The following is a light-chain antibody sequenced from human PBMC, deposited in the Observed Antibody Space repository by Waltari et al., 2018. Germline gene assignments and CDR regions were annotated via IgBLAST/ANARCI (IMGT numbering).Light chain of an antibody. J-gene: IGLJ2*01. Sequence: QSALTQPASVSGSPGQSITFSCTGTASDAGPYKLVSWYQHHPGTAPKLIIYDGDKRPSWVSSRFSASKSGDTASLTISVLQSEDEADYYCCSYVGGAKVTFGGGTKVTVL. CDR3: CSYVGGAKVT. CDR1: ASDAGPYKL. V-gene: IGLV2-23*01. CDR2: DGD.